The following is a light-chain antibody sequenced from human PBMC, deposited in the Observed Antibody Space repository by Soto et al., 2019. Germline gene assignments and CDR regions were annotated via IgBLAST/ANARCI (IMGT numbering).Light chain of an antibody. CDR2: GAS. V-gene: IGKV3-20*01. CDR3: QQYGSSSLT. Sequence: EIVLTQSPGTLSLSPGERATLSCRASQSVSSSYLAWYQRKPGQAPRLVIYGASSRATGIPDRFSGSGSGTDFTLTISRLEPEDFAVYYCQQYGSSSLTFGQGTRLEIK. CDR1: QSVSSSY. J-gene: IGKJ5*01.